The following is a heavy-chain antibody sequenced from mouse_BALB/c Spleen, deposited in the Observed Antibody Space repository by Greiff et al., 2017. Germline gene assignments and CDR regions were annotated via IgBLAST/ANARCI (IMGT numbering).Heavy chain of an antibody. V-gene: IGHV14-4*02. CDR3: KAGYGNSLDY. CDR1: GFNIKDYY. J-gene: IGHJ2*01. D-gene: IGHD2-1*01. Sequence: EVQLQQSGAELVRPGALVKLSCKASGFNIKDYYMHWVKQRPEQGLEWIGWIDPENGDTEYAPKFQGKATMTADTSSNTAYLQLSSLTSEDTAVYYCKAGYGNSLDYWGQGTTLTVSS. CDR2: IDPENGDT.